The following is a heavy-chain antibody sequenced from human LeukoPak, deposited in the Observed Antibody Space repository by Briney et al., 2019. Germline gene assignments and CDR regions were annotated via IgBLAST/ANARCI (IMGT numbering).Heavy chain of an antibody. V-gene: IGHV3-48*03. J-gene: IGHJ5*02. CDR1: GFTFSSYE. CDR2: ISSSGSTI. Sequence: PGGPLRLSCAASGFTFSSYEMNWVRQAPGKGLEWVSYISSSGSTIYYADSVKGRFTISRDNAKNSLYLQMNSLRAEDTAVYYCARGAGRYFDWFDPWGQGTLVTVSS. CDR3: ARGAGRYFDWFDP. D-gene: IGHD3-9*01.